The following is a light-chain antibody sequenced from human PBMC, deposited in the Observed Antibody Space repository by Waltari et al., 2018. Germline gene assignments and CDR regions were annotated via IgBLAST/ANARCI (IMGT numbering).Light chain of an antibody. CDR3: QQRANWPPLT. CDR2: EAS. CDR1: QRVYTF. J-gene: IGKJ4*01. V-gene: IGKV3-11*01. Sequence: EVVLTQSPATLSLSPGERATLPCRASQRVYTFLAWYQQKPGQAPRLLIYEASQRATGIPARFSGSGSGTDFTLTISNLEPEDVAVYYCQQRANWPPLTFGGGTKVEIK.